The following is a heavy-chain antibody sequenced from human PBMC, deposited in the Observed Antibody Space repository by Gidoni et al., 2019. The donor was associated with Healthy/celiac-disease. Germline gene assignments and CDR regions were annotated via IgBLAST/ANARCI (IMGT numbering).Heavy chain of an antibody. Sequence: QLQLQESGPGLLKPSETLSLTCTVPDGPISSDSYFWGWIREPPGKGLEWIGSIYDSGSTYYNPSLKSRVTISVDTSKNQFSLRLTSVTAADTAVYYCASDDYHHFDYWGQGTLVTVSS. J-gene: IGHJ4*02. CDR2: IYDSGST. V-gene: IGHV4-39*01. D-gene: IGHD3-16*01. CDR1: DGPISSDSYF. CDR3: ASDDYHHFDY.